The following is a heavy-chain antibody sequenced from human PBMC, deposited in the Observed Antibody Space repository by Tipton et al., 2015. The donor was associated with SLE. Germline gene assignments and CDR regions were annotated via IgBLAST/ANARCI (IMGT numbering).Heavy chain of an antibody. CDR2: VYNSGSV. CDR3: ARDPSIGFDP. CDR1: GGSISDYY. J-gene: IGHJ5*02. Sequence: GLVKPSETLSLTCTVSGGSISDYYCNWVRQPPGGGLEWIGYVYNSGSVSYNPSLKSRVTMSLDKSKTQFSLKMNSVTAADTAVYYCARDPSIGFDPWGQGTLVTVSS. V-gene: IGHV4-4*08.